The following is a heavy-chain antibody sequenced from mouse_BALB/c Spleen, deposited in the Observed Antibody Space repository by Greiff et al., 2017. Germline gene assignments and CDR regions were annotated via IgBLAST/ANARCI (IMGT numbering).Heavy chain of an antibody. CDR1: GYTFTSYD. Sequence: EVQVVESGAELVKPGASVKLSCKASGYTFTSYDINWVRQRPEQGLEWIGRIDPANGNTKYDPKFQGKATITADTSSNTAYLQLSSLTSEDTAVYYCASQFITTVGGYFDYWGQGTTLTVSS. CDR3: ASQFITTVGGYFDY. V-gene: IGHV14-3*02. D-gene: IGHD1-1*01. J-gene: IGHJ2*01. CDR2: IDPANGNT.